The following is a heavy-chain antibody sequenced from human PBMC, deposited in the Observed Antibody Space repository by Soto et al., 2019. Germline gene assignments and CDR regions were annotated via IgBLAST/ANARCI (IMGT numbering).Heavy chain of an antibody. CDR2: IYHSGST. D-gene: IGHD2-15*01. CDR1: GGSISSGTHS. Sequence: QLQLQLSGSGLVKPSQTLSLTCAVSGGSISSGTHSWSWIRQPPGKGLEWIGYIYHSGSTYYNSSLKSRVTISVDRSKNQFSLKLSSVTAADTAVYYCARGHYGGKVDAFDIWGQGTMVTVSS. J-gene: IGHJ3*02. CDR3: ARGHYGGKVDAFDI. V-gene: IGHV4-30-2*01.